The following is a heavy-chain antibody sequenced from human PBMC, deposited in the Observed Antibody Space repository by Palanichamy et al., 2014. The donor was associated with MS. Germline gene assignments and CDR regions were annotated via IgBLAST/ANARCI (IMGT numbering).Heavy chain of an antibody. Sequence: QLQPQESGPGLVKPSETLSLTCTVSGGSISSSSHYWGWIRQPPGKGLEWIGSIYYSGSTYYNPSLKSRVTISVDTSKNQFSLKLSSVTAADTAVYYCARHPLTVKNAFDIWGQGTMVTVSS. D-gene: IGHD4-17*01. V-gene: IGHV4-39*01. CDR1: GGSISSSSHY. CDR3: ARHPLTVKNAFDI. CDR2: IYYSGST. J-gene: IGHJ3*02.